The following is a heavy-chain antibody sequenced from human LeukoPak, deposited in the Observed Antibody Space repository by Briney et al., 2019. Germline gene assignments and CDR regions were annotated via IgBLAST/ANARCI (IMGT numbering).Heavy chain of an antibody. D-gene: IGHD3-10*01. CDR3: ASPTLWFGELFLFDY. V-gene: IGHV4-39*01. Sequence: SETLSLTCTVSGGSISSSSYYWGWIRQPPGKGLEWIGSIYYSGSTYYNPSLKSRVTISVDTSKNQFSLKLSSVTAADTAVYYCASPTLWFGELFLFDYWGQGTLVTVSS. CDR1: GGSISSSSYY. CDR2: IYYSGST. J-gene: IGHJ4*02.